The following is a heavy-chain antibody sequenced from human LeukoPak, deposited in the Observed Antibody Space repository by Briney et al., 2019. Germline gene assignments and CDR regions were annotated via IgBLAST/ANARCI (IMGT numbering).Heavy chain of an antibody. CDR3: ASPRRDGYNSDY. V-gene: IGHV4-38-2*01. Sequence: PSETLSLTCAVSGYSISSGYYWGWIRQPPGKGLEWIGSIYYSGSTYYNPSLKSRVTISVDTSKNQFSLKLSSVTAADTAVYYCASPRRDGYNSDYWGQGTLVTVSS. CDR1: GYSISSGYY. J-gene: IGHJ4*02. D-gene: IGHD5-24*01. CDR2: IYYSGST.